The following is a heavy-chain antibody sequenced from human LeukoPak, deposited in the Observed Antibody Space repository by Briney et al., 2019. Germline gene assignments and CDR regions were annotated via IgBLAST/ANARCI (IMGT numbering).Heavy chain of an antibody. D-gene: IGHD2-15*01. CDR3: ARQGGSYQSNFDY. Sequence: KPSETLSLTCTVSGGSISSSNYYWGWIRQPPGKGLEWIGSMYYSGSTYYNPSLKSRVTIFVDTSKNQFSLKLNSVTAADTAVYYCARQGGSYQSNFDYWGQGTLVTVSS. CDR2: MYYSGST. V-gene: IGHV4-39*01. CDR1: GGSISSSNYY. J-gene: IGHJ4*02.